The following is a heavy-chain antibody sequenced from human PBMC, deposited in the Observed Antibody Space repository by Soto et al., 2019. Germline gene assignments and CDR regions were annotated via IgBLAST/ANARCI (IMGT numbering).Heavy chain of an antibody. CDR3: AKVAPMTDYVGEFAF. Sequence: PGGSLRLSCAASGFTFSSYAMNWVRQAPGKGLEWVSAISGSGDSTHYADSVKGRFTISRDNSKNTLYLQMNSLRAEDTAVYYCAKVAPMTDYVGEFAFWVQGTLVTVSS. CDR1: GFTFSSYA. CDR2: ISGSGDST. V-gene: IGHV3-23*01. J-gene: IGHJ4*02. D-gene: IGHD4-17*01.